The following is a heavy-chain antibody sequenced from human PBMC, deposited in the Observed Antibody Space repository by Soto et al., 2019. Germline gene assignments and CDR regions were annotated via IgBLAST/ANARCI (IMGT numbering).Heavy chain of an antibody. CDR1: GGTFSSYA. CDR2: IIPIFGTA. CDR3: ASGXYYDSSGYYVYYYGMDV. Sequence: ASVKVSCKASGGTFSSYAISWVRQAPGQGLEWMGGIIPIFGTANYAQKFQGRVTITADKSTSTAYMELGSLRSEDTAVYYCASGXYYDSSGYYVYYYGMDVWGQGTTVTVSS. J-gene: IGHJ6*02. D-gene: IGHD3-22*01. V-gene: IGHV1-69*06.